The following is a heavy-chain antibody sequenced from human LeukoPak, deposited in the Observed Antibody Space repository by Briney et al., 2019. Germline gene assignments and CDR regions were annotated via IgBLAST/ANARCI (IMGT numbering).Heavy chain of an antibody. CDR1: GFTFSSYW. D-gene: IGHD3-22*01. V-gene: IGHV3-7*01. CDR3: ARDSNYYEIYFDY. J-gene: IGHJ4*02. CDR2: IKQDGSEK. Sequence: GGSLRLSCAASGFTFSSYWMSWVRQAPGKGLESVANIKQDGSEKYYVDSVKGRFTISRDNAKNSLYLQMNSLRAEDTAVYYCARDSNYYEIYFDYWGQGTLVTVSS.